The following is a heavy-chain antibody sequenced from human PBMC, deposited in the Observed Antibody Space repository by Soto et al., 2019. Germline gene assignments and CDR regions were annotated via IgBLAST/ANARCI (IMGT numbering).Heavy chain of an antibody. CDR3: AKNLASDVSKSLWSMDV. V-gene: IGHV3-30*18. CDR1: GFTFRNFG. CDR2: ISYHGGIT. D-gene: IGHD3-10*01. J-gene: IGHJ6*02. Sequence: GESLKISCAGSGFTFRNFGIHSVRQAPFKGLELVAYISYHGGITYYAASVKGPFTISRDNSQNTVYLQMNSLRPEASAVHYCAKNLASDVSKSLWSMDVWAQGPKV.